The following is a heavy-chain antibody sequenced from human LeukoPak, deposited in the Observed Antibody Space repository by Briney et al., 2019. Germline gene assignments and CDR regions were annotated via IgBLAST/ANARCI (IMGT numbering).Heavy chain of an antibody. CDR3: ARGHDILTGFDY. CDR1: GGTFSSYA. J-gene: IGHJ4*02. Sequence: ASVKVSCKASGGTFSSYAISWVRQAPGQGLEWMGRIIPIFGIANYAQKFQGRVTITADKSTSTAYMELSSLRSEDTAVYYCARGHDILTGFDYWGQGTLVTVSS. D-gene: IGHD3-9*01. CDR2: IIPIFGIA. V-gene: IGHV1-69*04.